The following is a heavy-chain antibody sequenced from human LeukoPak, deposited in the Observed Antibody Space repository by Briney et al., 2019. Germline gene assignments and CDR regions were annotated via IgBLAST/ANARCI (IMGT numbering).Heavy chain of an antibody. D-gene: IGHD2-8*02. CDR3: ATSLVALGST. CDR2: FDPEDGET. Sequence: GASVKVSCKVSGYTLTELSMPWVGPAPGKGLEWMGGFDPEDGETIYAQKFQGRVTMTEDTSTDTAYMELSSLRSEDTAVYYCATSLVALGSTWGQGTLVTLSS. CDR1: GYTLTELS. J-gene: IGHJ5*02. V-gene: IGHV1-24*01.